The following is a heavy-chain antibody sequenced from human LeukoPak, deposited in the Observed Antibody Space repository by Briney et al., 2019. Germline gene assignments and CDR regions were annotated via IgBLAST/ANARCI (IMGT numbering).Heavy chain of an antibody. D-gene: IGHD6-19*01. CDR3: ARESRQWLVLGGVDY. Sequence: GGSLRLSCAASGFTFSSYAMSWVRQAPGKGLEWVSAISGSGGSTYYADSVKGRFTISRDNSKNTLYLQMNSLRAEDTAVYYCARESRQWLVLGGVDYWGQGTLVTVSS. CDR1: GFTFSSYA. J-gene: IGHJ4*02. CDR2: ISGSGGST. V-gene: IGHV3-23*01.